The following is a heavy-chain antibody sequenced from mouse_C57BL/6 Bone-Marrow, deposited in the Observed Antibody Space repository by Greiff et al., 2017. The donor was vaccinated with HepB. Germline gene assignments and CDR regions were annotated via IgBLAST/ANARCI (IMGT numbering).Heavy chain of an antibody. J-gene: IGHJ3*01. CDR3: ASPIYYYGSSPSY. D-gene: IGHD1-1*01. Sequence: EVQLQQSGPELVKPGASVKISCKASGYTFTDYYMNWVKQSHGKSLEWIGDINPNNGGTSYNQKFKGKATLTVDKSSSTAYMELRSLTSEDSAVYYCASPIYYYGSSPSYWGQGTLVTVSA. V-gene: IGHV1-26*01. CDR1: GYTFTDYY. CDR2: INPNNGGT.